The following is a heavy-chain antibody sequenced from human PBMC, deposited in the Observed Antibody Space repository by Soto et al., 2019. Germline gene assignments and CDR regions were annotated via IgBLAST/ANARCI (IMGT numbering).Heavy chain of an antibody. CDR2: ISYDVNKK. D-gene: IGHD1-1*01. CDR1: GFTFSTYA. CDR3: ARGLEAYYYYGMDV. V-gene: IGHV3-30-3*01. J-gene: IGHJ6*02. Sequence: GGSLRLSCAASGFTFSTYAVHWVRQAPGKGLEWVAVISYDVNKKYYADSVKGRFTISRDNSKNMLYLLMDSLRAEDTAVYYCARGLEAYYYYGMDVWGQGTTGTVSS.